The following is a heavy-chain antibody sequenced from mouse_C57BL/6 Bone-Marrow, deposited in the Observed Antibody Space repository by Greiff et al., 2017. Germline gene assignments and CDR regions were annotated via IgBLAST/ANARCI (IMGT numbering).Heavy chain of an antibody. V-gene: IGHV1-50*01. CDR1: GYTFTSYW. CDR2: IDPSDSYT. CDR3: ARDRYSRAY. Sequence: QVQLQQSGAELVKPGASVKLSCKASGYTFTSYWMQWVKQRPGQGLEWIGEIDPSDSYTNYNQKFKGKATLPVDTSSSTAYMQLSSRTSEDSAVYYCARDRYSRAYWGQGTLVTVSA. J-gene: IGHJ3*01. D-gene: IGHD2-5*01.